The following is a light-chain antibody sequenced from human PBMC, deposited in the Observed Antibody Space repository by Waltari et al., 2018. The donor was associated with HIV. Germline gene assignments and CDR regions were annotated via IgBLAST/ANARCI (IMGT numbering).Light chain of an antibody. V-gene: IGLV2-14*03. CDR1: SSDISTYNF. CDR3: SSFTTSNTVV. CDR2: VVD. J-gene: IGLJ2*01. Sequence: QSALTQPASVSGSPGQSITISCSGTSSDISTYNFVSWYQKHPDKAPKLLIYVVDTRPSGVSRRFSGSKSGDTASLTISTIQADDEADYYCSSFTTSNTVVFGGGTKVSVL.